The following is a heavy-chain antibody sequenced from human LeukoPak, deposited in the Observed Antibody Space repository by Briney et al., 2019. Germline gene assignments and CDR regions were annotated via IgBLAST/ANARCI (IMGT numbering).Heavy chain of an antibody. J-gene: IGHJ5*02. CDR3: ARGRAMAYNWLDP. CDR2: IYYSGST. CDR1: GGSFSGYY. V-gene: IGHV4-31*11. Sequence: SETLSLTCAVSGGSFSGYYWSWIRQPPGKGLEWIGYIYYSGSTYYNPSLKSRVTISVDTSKNQFSLKLSSVTAADTAVYYCARGRAMAYNWLDPWGQGTLVTVSS. D-gene: IGHD5-18*01.